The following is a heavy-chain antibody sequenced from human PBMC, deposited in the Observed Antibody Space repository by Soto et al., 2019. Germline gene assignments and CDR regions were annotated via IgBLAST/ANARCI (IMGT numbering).Heavy chain of an antibody. Sequence: PGGSLRLSCAASGFTFSSYAMSWVRQAPGKGLEWVSTISGSGGSTYYADSVKGRFTISRDNSKNTLYLQMNSLRAEDMAVYYCAKGPSRNYYGSGSFDYWGQGTLVTVSS. D-gene: IGHD3-10*01. CDR1: GFTFSSYA. V-gene: IGHV3-23*01. CDR2: ISGSGGST. CDR3: AKGPSRNYYGSGSFDY. J-gene: IGHJ4*02.